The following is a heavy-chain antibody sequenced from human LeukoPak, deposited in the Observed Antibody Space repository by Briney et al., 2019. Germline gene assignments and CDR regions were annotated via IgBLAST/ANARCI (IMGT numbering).Heavy chain of an antibody. Sequence: SGGSLRLSCAASGFIFSSYAMHWVRQAPGKGLECVAVISYDGSNKYYADSVKGRFTISRDNSKNTLYLQMNSLRAEDTAVYYCARGPGYRIAAANYYYYYMDVWGKGTTVTVSS. V-gene: IGHV3-30*04. CDR1: GFIFSSYA. CDR2: ISYDGSNK. CDR3: ARGPGYRIAAANYYYYYMDV. D-gene: IGHD6-13*01. J-gene: IGHJ6*03.